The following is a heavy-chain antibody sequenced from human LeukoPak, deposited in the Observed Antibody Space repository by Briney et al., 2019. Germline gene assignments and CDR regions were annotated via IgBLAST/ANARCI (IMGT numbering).Heavy chain of an antibody. CDR2: INHSGST. V-gene: IGHV4-34*01. Sequence: SETLSLTCTVYGGSFSGYYWSWIRQPPGKGREWIGEINHSGSTNYNPSLKSRVTISVDTSKNQFSLKLSSVTAADTAVYYCARGYGPGSYYHYWGQGTLVTVSS. CDR1: GGSFSGYY. D-gene: IGHD3-10*01. CDR3: ARGYGPGSYYHY. J-gene: IGHJ4*02.